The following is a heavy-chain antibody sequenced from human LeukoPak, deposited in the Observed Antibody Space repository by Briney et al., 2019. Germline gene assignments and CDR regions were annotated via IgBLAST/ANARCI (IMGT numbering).Heavy chain of an antibody. V-gene: IGHV4-59*05. CDR3: ARLSIVVVPAAISVFDP. CDR1: GGSISSYY. CDR2: IYYSGST. D-gene: IGHD2-2*02. Sequence: SETLSLTCTVSGGSISSYYWSWIRQPPGKGLEWLGSIYYSGSTYYNPSLKSRVTISVDTSKNQFSLKLSSVTAADTAVYYCARLSIVVVPAAISVFDPWGQGTLVTVSS. J-gene: IGHJ5*02.